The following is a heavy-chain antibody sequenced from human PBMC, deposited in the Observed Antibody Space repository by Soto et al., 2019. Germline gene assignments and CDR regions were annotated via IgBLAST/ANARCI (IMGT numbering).Heavy chain of an antibody. J-gene: IGHJ6*02. V-gene: IGHV4-34*01. CDR3: ARGRAPRGYYYGMDV. CDR2: INHSGST. CDR1: GGSFSGYY. Sequence: PSETLSLTCAVYGGSFSGYYWSWIRQPPGKGLEWIGEINHSGSTNYSPSLKSRVTISVDTSKNQFSLKLSSVTAADTAVYYCARGRAPRGYYYGMDVWGQGTTVT.